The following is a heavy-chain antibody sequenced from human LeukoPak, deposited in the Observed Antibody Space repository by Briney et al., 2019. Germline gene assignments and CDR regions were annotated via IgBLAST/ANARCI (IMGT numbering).Heavy chain of an antibody. V-gene: IGHV1-18*01. CDR3: ARWRYCSSTSCSNTYYSYGMDV. D-gene: IGHD2-2*01. Sequence: GASVKVCCKASGYTFTSYGISWVRQAPGQGLEWMGWISAYNGNTNYAQQIQGRVTMTTDTSTSTAYMELRSLRSDDTGVYYCARWRYCSSTSCSNTYYSYGMDVWGQGTTVTVSS. CDR2: ISAYNGNT. CDR1: GYTFTSYG. J-gene: IGHJ6*02.